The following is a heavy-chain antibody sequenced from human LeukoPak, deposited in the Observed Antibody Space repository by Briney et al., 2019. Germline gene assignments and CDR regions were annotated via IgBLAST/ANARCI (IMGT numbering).Heavy chain of an antibody. CDR3: ARGAGPLFDP. J-gene: IGHJ5*02. CDR2: ISSSGTIT. V-gene: IGHV3-11*01. Sequence: GGSLRLSCAASGFTFSDHYMSWIRQAPGEGLEWFSYISSSGTITHYADSVKGRFTISRDNAKNSLYLQMNSLRAEDTAVYYCARGAGPLFDPWGQGTLVTVPS. CDR1: GFTFSDHY.